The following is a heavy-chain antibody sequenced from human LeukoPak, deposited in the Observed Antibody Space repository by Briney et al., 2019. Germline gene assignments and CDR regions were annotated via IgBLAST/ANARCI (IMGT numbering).Heavy chain of an antibody. CDR3: ARDGFSSSWYGRALDY. Sequence: AGSLRLSCAASGFSNYGMHWVRQAPGKGLEWVAVIGYDESNKYYAHSVKGRFTISRDNSRNTLYLQMNSLRAEDTAVYYCARDGFSSSWYGRALDYWGQGTLVTVSS. D-gene: IGHD6-13*01. CDR1: GFSNYG. V-gene: IGHV3-33*01. CDR2: IGYDESNK. J-gene: IGHJ4*02.